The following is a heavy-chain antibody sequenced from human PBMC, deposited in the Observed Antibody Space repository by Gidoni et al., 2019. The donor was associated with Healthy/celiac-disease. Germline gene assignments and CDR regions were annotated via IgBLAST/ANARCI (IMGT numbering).Heavy chain of an antibody. D-gene: IGHD6-13*01. CDR3: AKDRVGGIAAAAEYFQH. J-gene: IGHJ1*01. CDR2: ISYDGSNK. V-gene: IGHV3-30*18. CDR1: GFTFSSYG. Sequence: QVQLVESGGGVVQPGRSLSLSFAASGFTFSSYGMHWVRQAPGKGLEWVAVISYDGSNKYYADSVKGRFNISRDNSKNTLYLQMNSLRAEGTAVYYCAKDRVGGIAAAAEYFQHWGQGNLVTVSS.